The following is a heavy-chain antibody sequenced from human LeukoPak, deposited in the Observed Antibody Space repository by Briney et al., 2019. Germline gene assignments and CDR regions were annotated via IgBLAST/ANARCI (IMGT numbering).Heavy chain of an antibody. Sequence: KPGGSLRLSCAASGFTFSSYAMHWVRQAPGKGLEWVAFIRYDGSNKYYADSVKGRVTISRDNSKNTLYLQMNILRAEDTAVYYCAKDLKTNLDYWGQGALVTVSS. CDR2: IRYDGSNK. CDR3: AKDLKTNLDY. D-gene: IGHD1-14*01. CDR1: GFTFSSYA. V-gene: IGHV3-30*02. J-gene: IGHJ4*02.